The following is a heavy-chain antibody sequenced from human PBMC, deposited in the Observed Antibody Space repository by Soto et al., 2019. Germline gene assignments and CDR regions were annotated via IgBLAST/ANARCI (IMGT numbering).Heavy chain of an antibody. V-gene: IGHV3-23*01. Sequence: GGSLRLSCAASGFTFISYAMSWVLQAPGKGLEWVSAISGSGGSTYYADSVKGRFTISRDNSKNTLYLQMNSLRAEDTAVYYWAKDGTVVVPATIAYRAQGTPVTVAS. CDR2: ISGSGGST. J-gene: IGHJ4*02. CDR3: AKDGTVVVPATIAY. CDR1: GFTFISYA. D-gene: IGHD2-21*02.